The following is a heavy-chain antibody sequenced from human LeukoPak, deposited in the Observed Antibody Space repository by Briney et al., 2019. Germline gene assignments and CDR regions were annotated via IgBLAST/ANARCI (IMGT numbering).Heavy chain of an antibody. D-gene: IGHD2-15*01. CDR1: GFSLSRFD. Sequence: GGSLRLSCAASGFSLSRFDMYWVRPSTGEGLGWVSAIRTDGDTYYPGSVKARFTISRNNAKNSFYIQMNSLRAGDTAMYYCVRGPYCSGGNCYGHFDYWGQGTLVTASS. V-gene: IGHV3-13*01. J-gene: IGHJ4*02. CDR3: VRGPYCSGGNCYGHFDY. CDR2: IRTDGDT.